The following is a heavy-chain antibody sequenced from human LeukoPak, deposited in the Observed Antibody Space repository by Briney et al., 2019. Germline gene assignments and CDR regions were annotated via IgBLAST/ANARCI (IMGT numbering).Heavy chain of an antibody. CDR2: IYSGDST. D-gene: IGHD1-26*01. CDR1: PFIGSSTY. V-gene: IGHV3-53*01. J-gene: IGHJ1*01. CDR3: AKNRVGASGLAEYFEH. Sequence: PGGSLRLSCAASPFIGSSTYISWVRPAAAKGLQPILIIYSGDSTYYADSVKGRFTISRDNDRNTVYLQMNSLRAEDTDVYYCAKNRVGASGLAEYFEHWGQGTLVGVCS.